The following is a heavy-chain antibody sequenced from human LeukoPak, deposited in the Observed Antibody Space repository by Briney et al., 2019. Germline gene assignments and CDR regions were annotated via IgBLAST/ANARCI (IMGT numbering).Heavy chain of an antibody. J-gene: IGHJ4*02. CDR1: GVNFRASG. D-gene: IGHD2-2*01. CDR2: IQTDGGDK. V-gene: IGHV3-30*02. CDR3: AREGGTVVIGRFDY. Sequence: GVSLRLSCAASGVNFRASGMHWVRQAPGMGLEWVTFIQTDGGDKKYAASVAGRFTISRDNSKNTVYLHMSSLRPDDTALYYCAREGGTVVIGRFDYWGQGTLVTVSS.